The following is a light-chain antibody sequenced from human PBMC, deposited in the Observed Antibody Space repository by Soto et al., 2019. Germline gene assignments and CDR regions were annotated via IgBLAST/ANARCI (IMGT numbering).Light chain of an antibody. V-gene: IGKV3D-20*02. CDR3: QQRSNWPPIT. Sequence: NVWTTPPGRLPLSPVARGTLYYSAIQTFSNSFLSWFQQIPGQAPRLLIYGASTRATGIPARFSGSGSGTEFTLTISSLQSEDFAVYYCQQRSNWPPITFGHGTRLEIK. CDR1: QTFSNSF. CDR2: GAS. J-gene: IGKJ5*01.